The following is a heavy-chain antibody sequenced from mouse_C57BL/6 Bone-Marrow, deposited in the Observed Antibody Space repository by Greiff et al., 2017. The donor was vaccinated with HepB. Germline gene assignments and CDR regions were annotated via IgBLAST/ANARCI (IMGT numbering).Heavy chain of an antibody. CDR3: ARYGPNYYGSSPYYFDY. CDR1: GFTFTDYY. Sequence: EVNVVESGGGLVQPGGSLSLSCAASGFTFTDYYMSWVRQPPGKALEWLGFIRNKANGYTTEYSASVKGRFTISRDNSQSILYLQMNALRAEDSATYYCARYGPNYYGSSPYYFDYWGQGTTLTVSS. D-gene: IGHD1-1*01. J-gene: IGHJ2*01. V-gene: IGHV7-3*01. CDR2: IRNKANGYTT.